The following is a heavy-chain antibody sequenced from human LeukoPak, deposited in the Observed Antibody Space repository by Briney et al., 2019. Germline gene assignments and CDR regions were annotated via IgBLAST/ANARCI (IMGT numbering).Heavy chain of an antibody. CDR1: GASINSSENY. CDR2: IYYSEPT. V-gene: IGHV4-39*01. J-gene: IGHJ4*02. CDR3: ARIRSGDRDGYNSALSHVDY. D-gene: IGHD5-24*01. Sequence: SETLSLTCTLSGASINSSENYWGSIRQAPGKGLEWIRTIYYSEPTYYNRSLKSRFTVSVDTSKNEFSLKLTSVTATDTAVYYCARIRSGDRDGYNSALSHVDYWGQGTLVTVSS.